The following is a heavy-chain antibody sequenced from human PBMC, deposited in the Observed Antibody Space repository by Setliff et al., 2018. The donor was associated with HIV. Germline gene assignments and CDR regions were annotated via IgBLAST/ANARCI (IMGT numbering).Heavy chain of an antibody. D-gene: IGHD6-6*01. J-gene: IGHJ1*01. V-gene: IGHV4-4*07. CDR3: ASFDLSTTSSAD. CDR1: GGSISSYY. CDR2: IGPIYTSGST. Sequence: PSETLSLTCSVSGGSISSYYWTWIRQPAGKGLEWIGRIGPIYTSGSTKYNPSLESRVTMSVDTSKNQFSLRLYSVTAADTAVYYCASFDLSTTSSADWGQGALVTVSS.